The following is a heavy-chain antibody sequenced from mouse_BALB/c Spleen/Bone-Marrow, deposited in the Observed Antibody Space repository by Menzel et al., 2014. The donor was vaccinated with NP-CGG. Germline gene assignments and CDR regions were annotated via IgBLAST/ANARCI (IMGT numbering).Heavy chain of an antibody. V-gene: IGHV5-12-1*01. CDR3: ARHRYYFDY. Sequence: EVRLQESGGGLVKPGGSLKLSCAASGFAFSSYDMSWVRQTPEKRLEWVAYISSGGGSTYYPDTVKGRFTISRDNAKNTLHLQMSSLKSEDTAMYYCARHRYYFDYWGQGTTLTVSS. J-gene: IGHJ2*01. CDR2: ISSGGGST. CDR1: GFAFSSYD.